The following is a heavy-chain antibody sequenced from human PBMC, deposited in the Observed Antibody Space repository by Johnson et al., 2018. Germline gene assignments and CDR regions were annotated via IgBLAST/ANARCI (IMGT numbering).Heavy chain of an antibody. J-gene: IGHJ6*03. V-gene: IGHV3-30*18. CDR2: ISYDGSNK. D-gene: IGHD3-22*01. CDR1: GFTFSSYA. Sequence: QVQLVQSGGGVVQPGRSLRLSCAASGFTFSSYAMHWVRQAPGKGLEWVAVISYDGSNKYYADSVKGRFTISRDNSKNTRYLQMNSLRAGETAVDYCAKTGILDSSGYFLDYDYMDVWGKGTTVTVSS. CDR3: AKTGILDSSGYFLDYDYMDV.